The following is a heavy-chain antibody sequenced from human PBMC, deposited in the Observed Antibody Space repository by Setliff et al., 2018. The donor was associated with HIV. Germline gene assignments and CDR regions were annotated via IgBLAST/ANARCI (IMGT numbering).Heavy chain of an antibody. CDR3: ARHDHSDNLSYPMDV. D-gene: IGHD3-22*01. J-gene: IGHJ4*02. Sequence: SETLSLTCNVSGDSIRSNNYYWGWIRQPPGKGLEWIGNIHYSRSTSYNPSFKNRVTFSVDTSKNQLSLKLTSVTAADTAVYYCARHDHSDNLSYPMDVWGKGTLVTVSS. CDR2: IHYSRST. V-gene: IGHV4-39*01. CDR1: GDSIRSNNYY.